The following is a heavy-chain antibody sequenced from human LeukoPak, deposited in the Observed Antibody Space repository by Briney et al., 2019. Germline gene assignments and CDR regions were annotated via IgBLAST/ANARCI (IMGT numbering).Heavy chain of an antibody. CDR1: GFTFSSYA. J-gene: IGHJ4*02. D-gene: IGHD2/OR15-2a*01. CDR3: AATPVTLYYFDY. V-gene: IGHV3-23*01. CDR2: FSGSGGST. Sequence: PGGSLRLSCAASGFTFSSYAMSWVRQAPGKGLEWVSTFSGSGGSTYYADSVKGRFTISRDNSKNTLYLQMNSLRAEDTAVYCCAATPVTLYYFDYWGQGTLVTVSS.